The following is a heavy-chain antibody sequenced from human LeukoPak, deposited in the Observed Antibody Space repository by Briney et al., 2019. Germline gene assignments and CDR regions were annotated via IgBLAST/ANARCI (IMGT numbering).Heavy chain of an antibody. CDR1: RYTFTSYD. Sequence: APVKVSCKPSRYTFTSYDINWVRQATGQGLEWMGWMNPNSGNTGYAQKFQGRVTITRNTSMSTAYMELSSLRSEDTAVYYCARTPSSSWYADYYYYMDVWGKGTTVTVSS. CDR3: ARTPSSSWYADYYYYMDV. CDR2: MNPNSGNT. D-gene: IGHD6-13*01. J-gene: IGHJ6*03. V-gene: IGHV1-8*01.